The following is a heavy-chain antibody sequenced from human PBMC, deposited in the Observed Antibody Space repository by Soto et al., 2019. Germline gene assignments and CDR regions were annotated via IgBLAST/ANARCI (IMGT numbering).Heavy chain of an antibody. V-gene: IGHV3-30*18. D-gene: IGHD1-26*01. CDR1: GFTFSSYG. CDR3: AKGGRYSGYFDY. J-gene: IGHJ4*02. CDR2: ISYDGSNK. Sequence: QVQLVESGGGVVQPGRSLRLSCAASGFTFSSYGMHWVRQAPGKGLEWVAVISYDGSNKYYADSVKGRFTISRDNSKNTLYLQMNSLRAEDTAVYYCAKGGRYSGYFDYWGQGTLVTVSS.